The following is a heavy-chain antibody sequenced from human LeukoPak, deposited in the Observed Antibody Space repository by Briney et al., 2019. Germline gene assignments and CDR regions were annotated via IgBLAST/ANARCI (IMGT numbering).Heavy chain of an antibody. D-gene: IGHD6-13*01. CDR1: GGSISSYY. V-gene: IGHV4-59*08. CDR3: ARRSSSWYGSEYYYGMDV. CDR2: IYYSGST. Sequence: PETLSLTCTVSGGSISSYYWSWIRQPPGKGLEWIGYIYYSGSTNYNPSLKSRVTISVDTSKNQFSLKLSSVTAADTAVYYCARRSSSWYGSEYYYGMDVWGQGTTVTVSS. J-gene: IGHJ6*02.